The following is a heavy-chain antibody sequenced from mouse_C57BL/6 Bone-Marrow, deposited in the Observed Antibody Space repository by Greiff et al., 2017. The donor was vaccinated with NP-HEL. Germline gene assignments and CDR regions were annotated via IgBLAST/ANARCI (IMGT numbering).Heavy chain of an antibody. CDR2: INPDSSTI. Sequence: EVKLLESGGGLVQPGGSLKLSCAASGIDFSRYWMSWVRRAPGKGLEWIGEINPDSSTINYAPSLKDKFIISRDNAKNTLYLQMSKVRSEDTALYYCARPHYDYGSAGAWFAYWGQGTLVTVSA. D-gene: IGHD1-1*01. CDR1: GIDFSRYW. V-gene: IGHV4-1*01. CDR3: ARPHYDYGSAGAWFAY. J-gene: IGHJ3*01.